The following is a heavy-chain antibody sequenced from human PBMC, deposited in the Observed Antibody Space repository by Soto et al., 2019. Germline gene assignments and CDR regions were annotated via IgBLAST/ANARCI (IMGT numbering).Heavy chain of an antibody. D-gene: IGHD6-25*01. Sequence: PGGSLRLSCAASGFTFSSYGMHWVRQAPGKGLEWVAVISYDGSNKYYADSVKGRFTISRDNSKNTLYLQMNSLRDEDTAVYYCAKEEQRAFYYYYGMDVWGQGTTVTVSS. CDR2: ISYDGSNK. V-gene: IGHV3-30*18. J-gene: IGHJ6*02. CDR3: AKEEQRAFYYYYGMDV. CDR1: GFTFSSYG.